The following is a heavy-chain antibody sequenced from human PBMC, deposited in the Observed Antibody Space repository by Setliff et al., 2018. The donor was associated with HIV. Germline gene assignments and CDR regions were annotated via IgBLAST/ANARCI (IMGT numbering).Heavy chain of an antibody. CDR1: GGSISSGDYY. V-gene: IGHV4-30-4*08. D-gene: IGHD2-15*01. Sequence: PSETLSLTCTVSGGSISSGDYYWSWIRQPPGKGLEWIGYIYYTGSTYYNPSLKSRVTISVDTSKNQFSLRLSSVAAGDTAVYYCARDVGRLDYFDYWGQGTLVTVSS. CDR3: ARDVGRLDYFDY. J-gene: IGHJ4*02. CDR2: IYYTGST.